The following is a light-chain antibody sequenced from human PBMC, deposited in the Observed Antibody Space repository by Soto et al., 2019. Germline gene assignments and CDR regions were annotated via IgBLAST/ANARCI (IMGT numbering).Light chain of an antibody. CDR3: QQYGSSPWT. V-gene: IGKV3-20*01. CDR1: QSVSSSY. Sequence: EIVLTQSPGTLSLSPGERDTLSCRTSQSVSSSYLAWYQQKSGQAPRLLIHGASSRATGIPDRFSGSGSGTDFTLTISRLEPEDFAVYYCQQYGSSPWTFGQGTKVDIK. CDR2: GAS. J-gene: IGKJ1*01.